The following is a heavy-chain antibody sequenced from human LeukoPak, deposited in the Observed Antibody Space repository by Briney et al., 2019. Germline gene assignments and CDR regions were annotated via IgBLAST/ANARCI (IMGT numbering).Heavy chain of an antibody. CDR2: ISGSGGST. CDR1: GFIFSRYW. V-gene: IGHV3-23*01. D-gene: IGHD2-21*02. CDR3: AKLVVTAILSYFDY. Sequence: GGSLRLSCAASGFIFSRYWMSWVRQAPGKGLEWVSAISGSGGSTYYADSVKGRFTISRDNSKNTLYLQMNSLRAEDTAVYYCAKLVVTAILSYFDYWGQGTLVTVSS. J-gene: IGHJ4*02.